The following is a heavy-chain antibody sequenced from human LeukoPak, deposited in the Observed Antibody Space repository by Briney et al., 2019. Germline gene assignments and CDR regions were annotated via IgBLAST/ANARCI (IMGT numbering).Heavy chain of an antibody. CDR1: GDSISSSSYY. Sequence: PSETLSLTCTVSGDSISSSSYYWGWIRQPPGKGLEWIGNIYYSGSTYYNPSLKSRVTISVDTSNNRFSLKLSSVTAADTAVYYCARVLRRDRYTHAFDIWGQGTMVTVSS. V-gene: IGHV4-39*01. CDR3: ARVLRRDRYTHAFDI. D-gene: IGHD5-24*01. CDR2: IYYSGST. J-gene: IGHJ3*02.